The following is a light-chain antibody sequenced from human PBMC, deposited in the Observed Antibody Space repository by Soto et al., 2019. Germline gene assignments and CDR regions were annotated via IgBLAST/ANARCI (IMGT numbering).Light chain of an antibody. V-gene: IGKV1-39*01. CDR2: AAS. CDR1: QSISSY. Sequence: DIQVTQSPSSLSASVGDRVTITCRASQSISSYLNWYQQKPGKAPKLLIYAASSLQSGVPSRFSGSGSGTDFTLTISSLQPEDFATYYCQQSYSTPRPFGQGTKVAIK. CDR3: QQSYSTPRP. J-gene: IGKJ1*01.